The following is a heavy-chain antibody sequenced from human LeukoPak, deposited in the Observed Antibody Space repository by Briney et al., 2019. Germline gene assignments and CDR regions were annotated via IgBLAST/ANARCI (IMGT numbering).Heavy chain of an antibody. V-gene: IGHV3-66*01. J-gene: IGHJ6*02. Sequence: PGGSLRLSCAASGFTVSSNYMSWVRQAPGKGLEWVSVIYSGGSTYYADSVKGRFTISRDNSKNTLYLQMNGLRAEDTAVYYCATTQGYYDFWSGYYSYYYGMDVWGQGTTVTVSS. CDR2: IYSGGST. CDR3: ATTQGYYDFWSGYYSYYYGMDV. CDR1: GFTVSSNY. D-gene: IGHD3-3*01.